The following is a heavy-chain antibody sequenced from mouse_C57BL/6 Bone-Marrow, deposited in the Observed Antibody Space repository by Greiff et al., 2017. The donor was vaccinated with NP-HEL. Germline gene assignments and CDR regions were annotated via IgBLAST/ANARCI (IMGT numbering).Heavy chain of an antibody. D-gene: IGHD1-1*01. CDR2: ISSGSSTI. J-gene: IGHJ2*01. Sequence: EVKLMESGGGLVKSGGSLKLSCAASGFTFSDYGMHWVRQAPEKGLEWVAYISSGSSTIYYADTVKGRFTISRDNAKNTLFLQMTSLRSEDTAMYYCARQGYYGSPYYFDYWGQGTTLTVSS. CDR1: GFTFSDYG. CDR3: ARQGYYGSPYYFDY. V-gene: IGHV5-17*01.